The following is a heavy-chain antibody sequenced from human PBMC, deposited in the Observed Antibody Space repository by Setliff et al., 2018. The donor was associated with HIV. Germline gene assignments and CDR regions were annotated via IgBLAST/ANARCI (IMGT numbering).Heavy chain of an antibody. D-gene: IGHD2-15*01. CDR3: ARGNWFDGGALPHDY. V-gene: IGHV4-34*01. Sequence: SETLSLTCAVYGGSFSGYYWSWVRQPPEKGLEWIGEIDHSGSTIYNPSLKGRVVMSVDTSKRQFSLSLNSVTAADTAMYYCARGNWFDGGALPHDYWGQGTLVTVSS. CDR2: IDHSGST. CDR1: GGSFSGYY. J-gene: IGHJ4*02.